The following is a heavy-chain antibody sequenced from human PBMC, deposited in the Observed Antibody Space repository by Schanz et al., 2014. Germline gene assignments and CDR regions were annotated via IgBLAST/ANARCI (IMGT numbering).Heavy chain of an antibody. Sequence: QVQLVQSGPEVKKPGASVRVSCQASGYTFVGYYIHWLRQAPGQGLEWMGWINPDSGDTNYEQNLQGRVTMTRDTSITTAYMDLSRLTSDDTAVYYCARVYRWQHILGHFDSWGQGSLVTVSS. CDR1: GYTFVGYY. D-gene: IGHD6-13*01. J-gene: IGHJ4*02. CDR2: INPDSGDT. V-gene: IGHV1-2*02. CDR3: ARVYRWQHILGHFDS.